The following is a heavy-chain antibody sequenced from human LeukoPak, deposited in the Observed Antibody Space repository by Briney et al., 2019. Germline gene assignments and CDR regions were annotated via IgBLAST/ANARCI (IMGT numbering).Heavy chain of an antibody. J-gene: IGHJ3*01. CDR3: ARGRTSYYDSYDAFDV. CDR1: GFTFRTYR. D-gene: IGHD3-22*01. Sequence: PGGSLRLSCAAAGFTFRTYRIDWVRQAPGEGLEWVSSISRSSNYIYYADSVKGRFTVSRDNAKNSVYLQMNSLRAEDTAMYYCARGRTSYYDSYDAFDVWGQGTLVTVSS. CDR2: ISRSSNYI. V-gene: IGHV3-21*01.